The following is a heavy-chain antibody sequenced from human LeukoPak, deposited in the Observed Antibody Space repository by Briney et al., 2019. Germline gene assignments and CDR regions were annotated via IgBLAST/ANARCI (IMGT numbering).Heavy chain of an antibody. Sequence: ASVKVSCKASGYTFTSYDINWVRQATGQGLEWMGWMNPNSGNTGYAQKFQGRVTMTRNTSISTAYMELSSLRSEDTAVYYCARQRQLVFGFDYWGQGTLVTVSS. CDR2: MNPNSGNT. CDR3: ARQRQLVFGFDY. J-gene: IGHJ4*02. CDR1: GYTFTSYD. D-gene: IGHD6-6*01. V-gene: IGHV1-8*01.